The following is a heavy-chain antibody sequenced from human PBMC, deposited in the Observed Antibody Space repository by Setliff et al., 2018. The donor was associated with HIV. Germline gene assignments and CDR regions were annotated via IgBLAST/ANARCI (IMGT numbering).Heavy chain of an antibody. CDR3: ATATGYHDSGSLQN. CDR2: IIPFLGTT. Sequence: GASVKVSCKASGGTFSSYAISWVRQAPGQGLEWMGGIIPFLGTTNYAQQFQGRVSITTDESTNTGYMELSSLRSEDTAVYYCATATGYHDSGSLQNWGQGTLVTVSS. V-gene: IGHV1-69*05. J-gene: IGHJ4*02. D-gene: IGHD3-10*01. CDR1: GGTFSSYA.